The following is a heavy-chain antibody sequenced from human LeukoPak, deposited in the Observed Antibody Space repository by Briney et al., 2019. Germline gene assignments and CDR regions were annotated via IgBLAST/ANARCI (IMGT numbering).Heavy chain of an antibody. CDR2: MNTNSGNT. J-gene: IGHJ4*02. D-gene: IGHD1-20*01. CDR3: ARGHSYNWNPDY. CDR1: GYTFTSYD. Sequence: ASVKASCKASGYTFTSYDINWVRQATAQGLEWMGCMNTNSGNTGYAHKFQGRATMTRNTSISTAYMELSRLRSEDTAVYYCARGHSYNWNPDYWGQGTLVTVSS. V-gene: IGHV1-8*01.